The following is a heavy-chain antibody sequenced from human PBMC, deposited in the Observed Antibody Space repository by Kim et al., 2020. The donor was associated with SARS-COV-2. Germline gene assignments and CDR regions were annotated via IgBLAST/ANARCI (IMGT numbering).Heavy chain of an antibody. CDR3: ARASYGSGSLIPDY. V-gene: IGHV4-59*01. Sequence: NPSLKSRVTISVDTSKTQFSLKLSSVTAADTAVYYCARASYGSGSLIPDYWGQGTLVTVSS. J-gene: IGHJ4*02. D-gene: IGHD3-10*01.